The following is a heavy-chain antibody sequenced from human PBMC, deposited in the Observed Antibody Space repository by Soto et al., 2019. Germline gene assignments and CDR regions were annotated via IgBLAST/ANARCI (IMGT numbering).Heavy chain of an antibody. CDR2: INHSGST. J-gene: IGHJ4*02. Sequence: SETLSLTCAVYGGSFSCYYWSLIRQPPGKGLEWIGEINHSGSTNYNPSLKSRVTISVDTSKNQFSLKLSSVTAADTAVYYCARGLRRGYDFWSGSYGYCGQGTLVTVSS. CDR1: GGSFSCYY. CDR3: ARGLRRGYDFWSGSYGY. V-gene: IGHV4-34*01. D-gene: IGHD3-3*01.